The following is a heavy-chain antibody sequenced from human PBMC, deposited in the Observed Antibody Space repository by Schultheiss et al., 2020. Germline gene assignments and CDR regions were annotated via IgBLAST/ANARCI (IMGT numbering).Heavy chain of an antibody. J-gene: IGHJ4*02. CDR3: ARVWSGHTHVDY. CDR1: GGSISSSSYY. CDR2: IYHSGTT. V-gene: IGHV4-39*07. D-gene: IGHD3-3*01. Sequence: SETLSLTCTVSGGSISSSSYYWGWIRQPPGKGLEWIGSIYHSGTTNYNPSLKSRVTISVDTSKNQFSLKLSSVTAADTALYYCARVWSGHTHVDYWGQGTLVTVSS.